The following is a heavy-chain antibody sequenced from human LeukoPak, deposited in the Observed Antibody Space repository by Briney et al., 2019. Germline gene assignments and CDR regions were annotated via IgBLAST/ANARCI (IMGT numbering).Heavy chain of an antibody. D-gene: IGHD6-19*01. V-gene: IGHV4-4*02. CDR3: ATNSGWRFDY. J-gene: IGHJ4*02. Sequence: SETLSLTCAVSGGSISSDYWWSWVRPPPGKGLEWIGEIYHSGTTNYNPSLKSRVTISVDKSKNQFSLELSSVTAADTAVYYCATNSGWRFDYWGQGTLVTVSS. CDR1: GGSISSDYW. CDR2: IYHSGTT.